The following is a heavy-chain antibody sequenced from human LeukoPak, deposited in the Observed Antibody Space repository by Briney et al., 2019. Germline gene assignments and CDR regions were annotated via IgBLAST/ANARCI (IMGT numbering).Heavy chain of an antibody. CDR1: GYTFTSYA. CDR2: INTNTGNP. V-gene: IGHV7-4-1*02. CDR3: ARDLVTATTRGYYYYGMDV. D-gene: IGHD4-17*01. Sequence: ASVKVSCKASGYTFTSYAMNWVRQAPGQGLEWMGWINTNTGNPTYAQGFTGRFVFSLDTSVSTAYLQISSLKAEDTAVYYCARDLVTATTRGYYYYGMDVWGQGTTVTVSS. J-gene: IGHJ6*02.